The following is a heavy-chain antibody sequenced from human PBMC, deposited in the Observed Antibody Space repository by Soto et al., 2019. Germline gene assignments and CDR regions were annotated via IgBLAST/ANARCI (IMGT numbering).Heavy chain of an antibody. J-gene: IGHJ3*02. CDR3: ARGQALDYGDYTGAFDI. CDR1: GFTFSSYP. CDR2: ISSGSSTI. D-gene: IGHD4-17*01. V-gene: IGHV3-48*01. Sequence: EVQLAESGGGLVQPGGSLRLSCAASGFTFSSYPMTWVRLAPGKGLEWVSYISSGSSTIYYADSVKGRFTISRDNAKNSLYLQMNSLRAEDTAVYYCARGQALDYGDYTGAFDIWGQGTVVTVSS.